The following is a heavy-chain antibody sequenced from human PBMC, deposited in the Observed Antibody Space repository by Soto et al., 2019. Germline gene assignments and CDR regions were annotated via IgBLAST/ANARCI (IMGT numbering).Heavy chain of an antibody. Sequence: SVKVSCKASGFTFTSSAVQWVRQARGQRLERIGWIVVGSGNTNYAQKFQERVTITRDMSTSTAYMELSSLRSEDTAVYYCAADGPGDPYYYYGMDVWGQGTTVTVS. CDR1: GFTFTSSA. V-gene: IGHV1-58*01. J-gene: IGHJ6*02. CDR3: AADGPGDPYYYYGMDV. CDR2: IVVGSGNT. D-gene: IGHD2-21*02.